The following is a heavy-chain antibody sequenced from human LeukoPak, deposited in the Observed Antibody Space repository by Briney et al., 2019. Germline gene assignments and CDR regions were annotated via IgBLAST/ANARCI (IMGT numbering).Heavy chain of an antibody. D-gene: IGHD2-2*01. CDR2: ISSSSSYI. CDR3: AKDPASYCSSTSCSGGYYYYMDV. J-gene: IGHJ6*03. V-gene: IGHV3-21*01. Sequence: GGSLRLSCAASGLTFSSYSMNWVRQAPGKGLEWVSSISSSSSYIYYADSVKGRFTISRDNSKNTLYLQMNSLRAEDTAVYYCAKDPASYCSSTSCSGGYYYYMDVWGKGTTVTVSS. CDR1: GLTFSSYS.